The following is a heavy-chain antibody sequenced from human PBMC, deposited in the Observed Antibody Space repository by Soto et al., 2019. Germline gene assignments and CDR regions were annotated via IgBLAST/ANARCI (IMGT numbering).Heavy chain of an antibody. CDR3: VRPYCSITSCYARQSYYFDY. CDR2: INPSGGST. D-gene: IGHD2-2*01. V-gene: IGHV1-46*03. J-gene: IGHJ4*02. Sequence: ASVKVSCKASGYTFTSYYMHWVRQAPGQGLEWMGIINPSGGSTSYAQNFQGRVTMTRDTSTSTFYVELRSLSFEDTAVFFFVRPYCSITSCYARQSYYFDYWGQGTLVTVSS. CDR1: GYTFTSYY.